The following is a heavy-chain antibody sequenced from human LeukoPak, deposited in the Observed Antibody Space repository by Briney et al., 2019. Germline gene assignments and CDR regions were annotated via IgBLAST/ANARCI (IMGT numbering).Heavy chain of an antibody. Sequence: GGSLRLSCAASGFIFSSYWMSWVRQAPGKGLEWVANIKQDGSEKYYVDSVKGRFTVSRDNAKNSLYLQMNSLRAEDTAVYYCASAYAFDIWGQGTMVTVSS. CDR2: IKQDGSEK. CDR3: ASAYAFDI. V-gene: IGHV3-7*01. CDR1: GFIFSSYW. J-gene: IGHJ3*02.